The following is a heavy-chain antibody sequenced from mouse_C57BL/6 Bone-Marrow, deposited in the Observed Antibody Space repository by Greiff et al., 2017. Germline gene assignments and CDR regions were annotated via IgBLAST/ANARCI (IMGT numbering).Heavy chain of an antibody. CDR3: ARAPISDYDVPY. D-gene: IGHD2-4*01. J-gene: IGHJ3*01. Sequence: VQLQQSGAELVKPGASVKMSCKASGYTFTSYWITWVKQRPGQGLEWIGDIYPGSGSTNYNEKFKSKATLTVDTSSSTAYMQLSSLTSEDSAVYYCARAPISDYDVPYWGQGTLVTVSA. CDR2: IYPGSGST. CDR1: GYTFTSYW. V-gene: IGHV1-55*01.